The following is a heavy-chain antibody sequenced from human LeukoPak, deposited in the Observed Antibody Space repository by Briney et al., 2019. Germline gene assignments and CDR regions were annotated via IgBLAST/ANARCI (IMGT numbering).Heavy chain of an antibody. CDR1: GGSISSYY. D-gene: IGHD3-10*01. V-gene: IGHV4-59*01. J-gene: IGHJ4*02. CDR3: ARGGYYYGSGSSDLSY. Sequence: SETLSLSCTVSGGSISSYYWSWIRQPAGKGLEWIGYIYYSGSTNYNPSLKSRVTISVDTSKNQFSLKLSSVTAADTAVYYCARGGYYYGSGSSDLSYWGQGTLVTVSS. CDR2: IYYSGST.